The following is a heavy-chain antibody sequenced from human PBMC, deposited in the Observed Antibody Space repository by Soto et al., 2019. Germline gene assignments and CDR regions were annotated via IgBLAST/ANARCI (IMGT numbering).Heavy chain of an antibody. D-gene: IGHD3-22*01. J-gene: IGHJ4*02. V-gene: IGHV3-74*01. Sequence: EVQLVESGGGLVQPGGSLRLSCAASGFTFSTYWMHWVRQAPGKGLVWVSRIKNDGSGTYYVDSVEGRFTISRDNAKNRLYLQMSSLRAEDTAVYYCVRGDGDYYDGNGYLGRHWGQGTLVTVSS. CDR1: GFTFSTYW. CDR3: VRGDGDYYDGNGYLGRH. CDR2: IKNDGSGT.